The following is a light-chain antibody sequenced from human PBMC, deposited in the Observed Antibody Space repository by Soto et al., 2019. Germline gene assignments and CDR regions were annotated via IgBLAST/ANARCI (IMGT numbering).Light chain of an antibody. V-gene: IGKV3-20*01. CDR1: QSVSNNY. CDR3: QQYGSSGT. Sequence: ILLTQDPGSLYLSPGERATLSCRASQSVSNNYLAWYQQKPGKAPRLLIYGASNRATGIPDRLSGSGSGTDFTLAIRRLQPEDFALYDCQQYGSSGTFGQGTKVDIK. J-gene: IGKJ1*01. CDR2: GAS.